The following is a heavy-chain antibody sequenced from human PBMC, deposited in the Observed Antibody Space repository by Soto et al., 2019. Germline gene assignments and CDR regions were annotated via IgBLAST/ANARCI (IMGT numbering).Heavy chain of an antibody. Sequence: TGESLKISCKGSGYSFTSYWIGWVRQMPGKGLEWMGIIYPGDFDTRYSPSFQGQVTISADKSISTAYLQWSSLKASDTAMYYCAGGGVRGVITRTRDYYGMDVWGQGTTVTVSS. CDR1: GYSFTSYW. D-gene: IGHD3-10*01. CDR2: IYPGDFDT. CDR3: AGGGVRGVITRTRDYYGMDV. V-gene: IGHV5-51*01. J-gene: IGHJ6*02.